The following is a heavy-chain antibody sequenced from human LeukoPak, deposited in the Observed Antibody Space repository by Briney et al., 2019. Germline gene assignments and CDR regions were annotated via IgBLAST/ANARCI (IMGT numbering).Heavy chain of an antibody. CDR1: GFTVSNHY. D-gene: IGHD3-10*01. CDR3: ARGKDASGNLLDY. J-gene: IGHJ4*02. Sequence: PGGSLRLSCAASGFTVSNHYMNWVRQAPGKGLEWVSVIYSGGNTYYADSVKGRFTISRDNSKNTLYLQMNSLRADDTAVYYCARGKDASGNLLDYWGQGTLVTVSS. V-gene: IGHV3-53*01. CDR2: IYSGGNT.